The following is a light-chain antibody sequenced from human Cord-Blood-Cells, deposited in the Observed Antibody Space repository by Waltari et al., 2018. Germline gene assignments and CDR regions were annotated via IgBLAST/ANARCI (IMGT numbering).Light chain of an antibody. CDR2: DAS. Sequence: QSALTQPASVSGSPGQSITIPCTGTSSDVGGYNYVSWYQQHPGKSPKLTIYDASNRPSGVPNRVSGSKSGNTASLTISVLQAEDEADYYCSSYTSSSTWVFGGGTKLTVL. V-gene: IGLV2-14*03. CDR1: SSDVGGYNY. CDR3: SSYTSSSTWV. J-gene: IGLJ3*02.